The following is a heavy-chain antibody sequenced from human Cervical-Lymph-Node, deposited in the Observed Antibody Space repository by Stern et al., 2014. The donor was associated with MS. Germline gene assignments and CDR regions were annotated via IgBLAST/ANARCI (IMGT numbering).Heavy chain of an antibody. CDR3: ARHVQGFDY. CDR2: IYPYDSDP. Sequence: EVQLVESGAEVKKPGESLKISCKLSGYSFTIYYIAWVRQMPGKGLEWMWVIYPYDSDPSDIPSFQGQVPISADKSIPTAYLQWSSLRASDTAMYYCARHVQGFDYWGQGTLVTVSS. CDR1: GYSFTIYY. J-gene: IGHJ4*02. V-gene: IGHV5-51*01.